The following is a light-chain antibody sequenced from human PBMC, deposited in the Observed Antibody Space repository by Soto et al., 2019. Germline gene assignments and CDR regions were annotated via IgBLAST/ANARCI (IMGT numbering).Light chain of an antibody. CDR2: EVS. J-gene: IGLJ1*01. V-gene: IGLV2-23*02. Sequence: QSALTQPASVSGSPGQSITISCTGTSSDVGSYNLVSWYQQHPGKAPKLMIYEVSKRPSGVSNRFSGSKSGNTASLTISGLQADDEADYYGCSYAGSTYVFGTGTQLTVL. CDR3: CSYAGSTYV. CDR1: SSDVGSYNL.